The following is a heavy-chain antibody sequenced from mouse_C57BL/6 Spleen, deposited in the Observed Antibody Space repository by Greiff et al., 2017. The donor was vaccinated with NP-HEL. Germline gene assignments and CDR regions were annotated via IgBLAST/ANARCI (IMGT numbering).Heavy chain of an antibody. CDR2: IDPEDGDT. CDR1: GFNIKDYY. CDR3: TTYYGSSYPSY. J-gene: IGHJ2*01. V-gene: IGHV14-1*01. Sequence: EVQLQQPGAELVMPGASVKLSCKASGFNIKDYYMHWVKQRPEQGLEWIGRIDPEDGDTEYAPKFQGKATMTADTSSNTAYLQLSSLTSEDTAVYYCTTYYGSSYPSYWGQGTTLTVSS. D-gene: IGHD1-1*01.